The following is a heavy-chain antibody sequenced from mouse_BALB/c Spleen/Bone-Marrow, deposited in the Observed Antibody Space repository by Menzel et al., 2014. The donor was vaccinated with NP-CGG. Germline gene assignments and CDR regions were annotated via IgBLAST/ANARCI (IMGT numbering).Heavy chain of an antibody. CDR2: ILPGSDST. D-gene: IGHD3-2*01. CDR3: ARDSSDYLAWFAD. J-gene: IGHJ3*01. V-gene: IGHV1-9*01. CDR1: GYTFSSYW. Sequence: VMLVESGAELMKPGASVKISCKATGYTFSSYWIEWVKQRPGHGLEWIGEILPGSDSTNYNGNFKGKATFTADTSSNTAYMQLNSLTSEDSAVYFCARDSSDYLAWFADWGQGTLVTVSA.